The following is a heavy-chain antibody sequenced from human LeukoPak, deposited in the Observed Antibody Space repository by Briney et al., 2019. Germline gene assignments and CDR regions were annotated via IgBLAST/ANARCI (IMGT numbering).Heavy chain of an antibody. CDR1: GFTFDDYA. V-gene: IGHV3-53*01. Sequence: GGSLRLSCAASGFTFDDYAMHWVRQAPGKGLEWVSVIYSGGSTYYADSVKGRFTISRDNSKNTLYLQMNSLRAEDTAVYYCARESRDGYNWYFQHWGQGTLVTVSS. CDR2: IYSGGST. CDR3: ARESRDGYNWYFQH. J-gene: IGHJ1*01. D-gene: IGHD5-24*01.